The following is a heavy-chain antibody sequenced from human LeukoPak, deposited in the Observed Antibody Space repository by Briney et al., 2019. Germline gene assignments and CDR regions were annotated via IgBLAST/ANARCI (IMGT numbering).Heavy chain of an antibody. Sequence: GGSLRLSCAASGFTFSSHAMSWVRQGPGKGLEWVSTITGSGGSKYYADSVKGRFTVSRDNSKNTLYLRMNSLRAEDTAVYYCARDKGDSSGYPSYYFDYWGQGTLVTVSS. D-gene: IGHD3-22*01. V-gene: IGHV3-23*01. CDR3: ARDKGDSSGYPSYYFDY. J-gene: IGHJ4*02. CDR1: GFTFSSHA. CDR2: ITGSGGSK.